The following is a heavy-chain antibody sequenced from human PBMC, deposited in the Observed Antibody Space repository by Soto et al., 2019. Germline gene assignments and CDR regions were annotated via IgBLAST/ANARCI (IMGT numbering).Heavy chain of an antibody. D-gene: IGHD2-15*01. Sequence: EVQVVESGGGLVQPGGSLRLSCAASGFTFSGYWMSWVRQAPGKGLEWVANIKQDAIEKYYVDSVKGRFTISRDDAKNLLYLQMNTVRAEDTAVYYCARARHYGGNTIYYYYGMDVWGQGTTVTVSS. V-gene: IGHV3-7*01. CDR2: IKQDAIEK. J-gene: IGHJ6*02. CDR1: GFTFSGYW. CDR3: ARARHYGGNTIYYYYGMDV.